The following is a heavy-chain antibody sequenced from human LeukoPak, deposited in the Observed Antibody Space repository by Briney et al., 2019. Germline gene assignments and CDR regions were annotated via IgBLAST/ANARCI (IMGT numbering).Heavy chain of an antibody. CDR1: GFTFDDYA. CDR2: ISWNSGSI. CDR3: AKFLPHLPSAYYFDY. Sequence: GRSLRLSCAASGFTFDDYAMHWVRQAPGKGLEWVSGISWNSGSIGYADSVKGRFTISRDNSKNTLYLQMNSLRAEDTAVYYCAKFLPHLPSAYYFDYWGQGTLVTVSS. J-gene: IGHJ4*02. V-gene: IGHV3-9*01.